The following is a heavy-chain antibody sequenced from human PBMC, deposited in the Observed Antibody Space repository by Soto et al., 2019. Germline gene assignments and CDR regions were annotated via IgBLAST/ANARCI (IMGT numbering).Heavy chain of an antibody. CDR3: ASSYCGGDCYPYWYFDL. CDR2: ISSSSTI. Sequence: GGSLRLSCAASGFTFSSYSMNWVRQAPGKGLEWVSYISSSSTIYYADSVKGRFTISRDNAKNSLYLQMNSLRDEDTAVYDCASSYCGGDCYPYWYFDLWGRGTLVTVSS. J-gene: IGHJ2*01. CDR1: GFTFSSYS. V-gene: IGHV3-48*02. D-gene: IGHD2-21*02.